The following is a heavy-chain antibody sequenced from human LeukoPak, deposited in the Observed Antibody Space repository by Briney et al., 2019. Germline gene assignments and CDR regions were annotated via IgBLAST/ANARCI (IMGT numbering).Heavy chain of an antibody. CDR1: GGSISNYY. V-gene: IGHV4-59*01. CDR3: ARGVYIAAAQYGY. J-gene: IGHJ4*02. Sequence: SETLSLTCAVSGGSISNYYWSWIRQPPGKGLEWIGYIYYSGTTNYNPSLKSRVTISVDTSKNQFSPKLNSVTAADTAVYYCARGVYIAAAQYGYWGQGTLVTVSS. CDR2: IYYSGTT. D-gene: IGHD6-13*01.